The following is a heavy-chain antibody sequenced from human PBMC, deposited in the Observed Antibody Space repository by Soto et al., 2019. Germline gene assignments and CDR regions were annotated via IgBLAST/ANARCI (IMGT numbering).Heavy chain of an antibody. CDR1: GYTFTSYG. Sequence: QVQLVQSGAEVKKPGASVKVSCKPSGYTFTSYGITWVRQAPGQGLEWMGWIGAYNGNTNYAQKFQGRATMTTDTSTSTGHLELGSLGSDDTAVYYCASGWFGEFVYQFDYWGQGTLVTVSS. J-gene: IGHJ4*02. V-gene: IGHV1-18*01. CDR2: IGAYNGNT. CDR3: ASGWFGEFVYQFDY. D-gene: IGHD3-10*01.